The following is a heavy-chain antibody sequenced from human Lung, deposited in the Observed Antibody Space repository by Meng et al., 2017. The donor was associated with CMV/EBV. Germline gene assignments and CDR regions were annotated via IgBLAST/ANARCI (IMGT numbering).Heavy chain of an antibody. J-gene: IGHJ6*02. D-gene: IGHD3-16*01. CDR1: GFTFSSYS. CDR3: ARDAFYYYYYYGMDV. V-gene: IGHV3-21*01. Sequence: LSLTCAASGFTFSSYSMNWVRQAPGKGLEWVSSISSSSSYIYYADSVKGRFTISRDNAKNSLYLQMNSLRAEDTAVYYCARDAFYYYYYYGMDVWGQGPXVTVSS. CDR2: ISSSSSYI.